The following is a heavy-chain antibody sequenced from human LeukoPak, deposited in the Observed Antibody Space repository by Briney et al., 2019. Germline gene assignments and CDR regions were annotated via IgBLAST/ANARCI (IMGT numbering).Heavy chain of an antibody. V-gene: IGHV3-23*01. CDR1: GFTFSSYA. D-gene: IGHD2-15*01. Sequence: PGGSLRLSCAASGFTFSSYAMSWVRQAPGKGLEWVSAISGSGGSTYYADSVKGRFTISRDNSKNTLYLQMNSLRAEDTAVYYCAKDGGGYAGDYYYYGMDVWGQGTTVTVSS. CDR3: AKDGGGYAGDYYYYGMDV. J-gene: IGHJ6*02. CDR2: ISGSGGST.